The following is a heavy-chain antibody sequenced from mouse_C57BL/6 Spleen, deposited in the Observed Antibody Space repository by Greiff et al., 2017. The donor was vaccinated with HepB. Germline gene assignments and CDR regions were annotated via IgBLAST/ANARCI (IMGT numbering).Heavy chain of an antibody. V-gene: IGHV2-2*01. CDR3: ARNGGLGGFAY. J-gene: IGHJ3*01. Sequence: VQLQQSGPGLVQRSQSLSITCTVSGFSLTSYGVHWVRQSPGKGLEWLGVIWSGGSTDYNAAFISRLSISKDNSKSQVFFKMNSLQADDTAIYYCARNGGLGGFAYWGQGTLVTVSA. CDR2: IWSGGST. CDR1: GFSLTSYG. D-gene: IGHD2-4*01.